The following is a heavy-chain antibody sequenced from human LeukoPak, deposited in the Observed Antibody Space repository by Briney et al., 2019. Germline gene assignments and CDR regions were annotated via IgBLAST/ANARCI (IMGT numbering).Heavy chain of an antibody. CDR3: AREVLEIDY. CDR1: GFTFSSYA. D-gene: IGHD1-1*01. J-gene: IGHJ4*02. V-gene: IGHV3-30-3*01. CDR2: ISYDGSNK. Sequence: GRSLRLSCAASGFTFSSYAMHWVRQAPGKGLEWVAVISYDGSNKYYADSVKGRFTISRDNSKNTLYLQMNSLRAEDTAVYYCAREVLEIDYWGQGTLVTVSS.